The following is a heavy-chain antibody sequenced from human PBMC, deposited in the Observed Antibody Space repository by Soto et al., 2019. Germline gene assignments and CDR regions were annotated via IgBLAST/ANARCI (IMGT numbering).Heavy chain of an antibody. CDR3: ASSLIHVGRPPGIVVAFNM. CDR1: GGSITSYY. D-gene: IGHD3-16*01. CDR2: IYYSGST. Sequence: SETLTLTCTVSGGSITSYYWSWIRQPPGKGLEWIGYIYYSGSTNYNPSLKSRVTISVDTSKNQFSLKLSSVTAADTAVYYCASSLIHVGRPPGIVVAFNMWGQGTMITV. V-gene: IGHV4-59*01. J-gene: IGHJ3*02.